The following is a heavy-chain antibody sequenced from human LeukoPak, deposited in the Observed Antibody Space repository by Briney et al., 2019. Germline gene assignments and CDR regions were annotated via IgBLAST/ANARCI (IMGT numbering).Heavy chain of an antibody. CDR1: GFTFSSYE. Sequence: GGSLRLSCAASGFTFSSYEMNWVRQAPGKGLEWVSYISSSGSTIYYADSVKGRFTISRDNAKNSLYLQMNSLRAEDTALYYCAKEGPPPIRDFDYWGQGTLVTVSS. J-gene: IGHJ4*02. CDR3: AKEGPPPIRDFDY. V-gene: IGHV3-48*03. CDR2: ISSSGSTI.